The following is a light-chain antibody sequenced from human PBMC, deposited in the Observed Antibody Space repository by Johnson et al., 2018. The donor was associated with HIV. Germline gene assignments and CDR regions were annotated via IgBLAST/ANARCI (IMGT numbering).Light chain of an antibody. CDR3: GTWNSRLSAGHV. J-gene: IGLJ1*01. Sequence: HSVLTQPPSVSAAPGQKVTISCSGSSCDIGNNYVSWHQKFPGAAPKVLIYDNNKRPSGIPDRISGSKSGTSATLGITGLQTGDEADYYCGTWNSRLSAGHVFGTGTKVTVL. CDR1: SCDIGNNY. V-gene: IGLV1-51*01. CDR2: DNN.